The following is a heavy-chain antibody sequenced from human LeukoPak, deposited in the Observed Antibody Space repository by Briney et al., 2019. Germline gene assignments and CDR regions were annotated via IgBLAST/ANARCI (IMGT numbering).Heavy chain of an antibody. CDR2: INHSGST. CDR1: GFTFSSYA. Sequence: PGGSLRLSCAASGFTFSSYAMHWVRQPPGKGLEWIGEINHSGSTNYNPSLKSRVTISVDTSKNQFSLKLSSVTAADTAVYYCARGLGKYSYGYRFGAFDIWGQGTMVTVSS. J-gene: IGHJ3*02. D-gene: IGHD5-18*01. CDR3: ARGLGKYSYGYRFGAFDI. V-gene: IGHV4-34*01.